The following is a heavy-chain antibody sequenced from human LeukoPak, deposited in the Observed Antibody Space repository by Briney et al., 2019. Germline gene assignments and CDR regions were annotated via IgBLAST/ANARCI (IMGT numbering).Heavy chain of an antibody. CDR3: AKGEGYDILTGLDY. CDR1: AFTFTHYD. CDR2: ISTTGDRT. Sequence: GGSLRLSCAASAFTFTHYDMSWVRQAPGEGLEWVSSISTTGDRTYYADSVKGRFTISRDNAKNTLYLKMNSLRTEDTAVYYCAKGEGYDILTGLDYWGQGTLVTVSS. V-gene: IGHV3-23*01. J-gene: IGHJ4*02. D-gene: IGHD3-9*01.